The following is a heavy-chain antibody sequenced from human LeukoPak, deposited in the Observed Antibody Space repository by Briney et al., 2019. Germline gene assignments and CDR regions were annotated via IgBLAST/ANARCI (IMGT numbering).Heavy chain of an antibody. D-gene: IGHD3-10*01. V-gene: IGHV4-59*01. J-gene: IGHJ6*02. CDR2: IYYSGST. CDR3: ARANTMARGPYYYGMDV. CDR1: GGSISSYY. Sequence: SETLSLTCTVSGGSISSYYWSWIRQPPGKGLEWIGYIYYSGSTNYNPSLKSRVTISVDTSKNQFSLKLSSVTAADTAVYYCARANTMARGPYYYGMDVWGQGTTVTVSS.